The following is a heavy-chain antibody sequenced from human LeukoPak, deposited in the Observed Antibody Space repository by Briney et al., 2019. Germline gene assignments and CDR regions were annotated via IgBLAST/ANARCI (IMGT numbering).Heavy chain of an antibody. J-gene: IGHJ4*02. V-gene: IGHV3-53*01. D-gene: IGHD3-16*02. CDR3: ARGGYSYGSQYYFDS. Sequence: GGSLRLSCAASGFTVSRNYMSWVRQAPGRGLEWVSVIYSGGTTYYADSVKGRFTISRDISKNTLYLQMNSLTAEDTAVYFCARGGYSYGSQYYFDSWGQGTLVTVFS. CDR1: GFTVSRNY. CDR2: IYSGGTT.